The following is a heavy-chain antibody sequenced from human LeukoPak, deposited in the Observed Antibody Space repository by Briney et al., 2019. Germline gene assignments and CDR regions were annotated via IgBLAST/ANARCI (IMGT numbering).Heavy chain of an antibody. Sequence: SXXXEWLGRTYYRSKWYNDYAVSVKSRITINPDTSKNQFSLQLNSVTPEDTAVYYCALMVQGVVRYWGQGTLVTVSS. V-gene: IGHV6-1*01. CDR3: ALMVQGVVRY. J-gene: IGHJ4*02. D-gene: IGHD3-10*01. CDR2: TYYRSKWYN.